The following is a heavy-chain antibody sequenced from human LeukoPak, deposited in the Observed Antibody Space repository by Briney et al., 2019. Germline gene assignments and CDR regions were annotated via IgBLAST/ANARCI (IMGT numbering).Heavy chain of an antibody. CDR1: GFTFDDYA. Sequence: GGSLRLSCAASGFTFDDYAMHWVRQAPGKGLEWVSLISGDGGSTYYADSVKGRFTISRDNSKNSLYLQMNSLRTEDTAVYYCAKGQQDGDWFDPWGQGTLVTVSS. CDR2: ISGDGGST. V-gene: IGHV3-43*02. D-gene: IGHD6-13*01. CDR3: AKGQQDGDWFDP. J-gene: IGHJ5*02.